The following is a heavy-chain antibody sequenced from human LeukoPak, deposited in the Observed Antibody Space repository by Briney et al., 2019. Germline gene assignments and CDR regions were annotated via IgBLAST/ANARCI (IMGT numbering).Heavy chain of an antibody. CDR3: ARHTRGFWSGYYSDY. V-gene: IGHV5-51*01. D-gene: IGHD3-3*01. CDR2: IYPGDSDT. CDR1: GYSFTSYW. J-gene: IGHJ4*02. Sequence: GESLKISCKGPGYSFTSYWIGWVRQMPGKGPEWMGIIYPGDSDTRYSPPFQGQVTISADKSISTAYLQWSSLKASDTAMYYCARHTRGFWSGYYSDYWGQGTLVTVSS.